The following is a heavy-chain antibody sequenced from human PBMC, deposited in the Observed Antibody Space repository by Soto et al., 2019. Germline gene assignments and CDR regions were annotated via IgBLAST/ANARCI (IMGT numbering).Heavy chain of an antibody. Sequence: SETLSLTCTVSGGSISSYYWSWIRQPPGKGMEWIGYIYYSGSTNYNPSLKSRVTISVDTSKNHFSLKLSSVTAADTAVYYCAGYDFWSGYPHYYYYMDVWGKGTTVTVSS. CDR3: AGYDFWSGYPHYYYYMDV. CDR2: IYYSGST. J-gene: IGHJ6*03. CDR1: GGSISSYY. V-gene: IGHV4-59*08. D-gene: IGHD3-3*01.